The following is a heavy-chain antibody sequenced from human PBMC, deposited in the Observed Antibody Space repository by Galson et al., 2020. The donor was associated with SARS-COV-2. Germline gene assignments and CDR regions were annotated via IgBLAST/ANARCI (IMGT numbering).Heavy chain of an antibody. CDR2: IGTAGDT. V-gene: IGHV3-13*01. CDR3: ARGLMTANYYGSGSYYPL. CDR1: GFTFSSYD. J-gene: IGHJ4*02. Sequence: GGSLRLSCAASGFTFSSYDMHWVRQATGKGLEWVSAIGTAGDTYYPGSVKGRFTISRENAKNSLYLQMNSLRAGDTAVYYCARGLMTANYYGSGSYYPLWGQGTLVTVSS. D-gene: IGHD3-10*01.